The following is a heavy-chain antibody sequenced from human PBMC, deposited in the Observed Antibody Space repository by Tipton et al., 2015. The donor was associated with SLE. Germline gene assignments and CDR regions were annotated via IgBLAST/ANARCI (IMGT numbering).Heavy chain of an antibody. CDR2: IFSSGST. Sequence: LRLSCAASGFTFDDYAMHWVRQAPGKGLEWIGRIFSSGSTNYSPSLKSRVTMSIDTSRNLFSLNLRSMSDADTAVYYCARDGSFAWGLDYWGQGTVVTVSS. D-gene: IGHD7-27*01. CDR1: GFTFDDYA. J-gene: IGHJ4*02. V-gene: IGHV4-4*07. CDR3: ARDGSFAWGLDY.